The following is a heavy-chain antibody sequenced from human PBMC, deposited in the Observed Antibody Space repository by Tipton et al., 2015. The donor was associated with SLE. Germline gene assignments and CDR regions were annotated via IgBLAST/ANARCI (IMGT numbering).Heavy chain of an antibody. CDR3: ARFGTVFDY. D-gene: IGHD1-7*01. V-gene: IGHV4-39*07. CDR2: IYYSGST. CDR1: GGSISSGDYY. Sequence: LRLSCTVSGGSISSGDYYWSWIRQPPGKGLEWIGSIYYSGSTYYNPSLKSRVTISVDTSKNQFSLKLSSVTAADTAVYYCARFGTVFDYWGQGTLVTVSS. J-gene: IGHJ4*02.